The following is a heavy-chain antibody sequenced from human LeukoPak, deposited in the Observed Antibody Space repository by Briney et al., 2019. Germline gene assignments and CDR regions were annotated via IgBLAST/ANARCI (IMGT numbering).Heavy chain of an antibody. V-gene: IGHV4-39*01. CDR1: GGSVSTNTYS. Sequence: PSETLTLTCTVSGGSVSTNTYSWGCSCQPPGQGREWTGNIYYGKTHYYHPSQTRPLTISVDPSKNQFSLELRSLPAATTAVYCCAFGKTADHRGYAFNSGSQGRMVSVSS. D-gene: IGHD2-21*02. J-gene: IGHJ3*02. CDR2: IYYGKTH. CDR3: AFGKTADHRGYAFNS.